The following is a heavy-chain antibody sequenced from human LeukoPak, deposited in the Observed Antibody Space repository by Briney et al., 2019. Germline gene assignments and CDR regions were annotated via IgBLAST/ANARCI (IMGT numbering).Heavy chain of an antibody. Sequence: SETLSLTCTVSAGSISSSTYSWGWIRQPPGKGLEWIGSIYYSGITYYNASLKSRVTTSLDTSKNQLSLKVNSVTAADTAVYYCASGYTSTWYLVLAYWGQGTLVTVSS. V-gene: IGHV4-39*07. CDR2: IYYSGIT. CDR3: ASGYTSTWYLVLAY. D-gene: IGHD6-13*01. CDR1: AGSISSSTYS. J-gene: IGHJ1*01.